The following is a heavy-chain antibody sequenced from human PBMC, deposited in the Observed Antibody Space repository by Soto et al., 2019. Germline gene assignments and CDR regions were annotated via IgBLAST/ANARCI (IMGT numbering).Heavy chain of an antibody. J-gene: IGHJ3*01. V-gene: IGHV5-51*01. D-gene: IGHD1-26*01. Sequence: GESLKISCKGSGYSFTKYWIDWVRQLPGKGLAWMGIIYPGASDTRYSPSFQGQVIISVDKSIDTAYVHWISLKASDTAMYYCARPWAVGATEEFKIWGQGTMVTVSS. CDR3: ARPWAVGATEEFKI. CDR1: GYSFTKYW. CDR2: IYPGASDT.